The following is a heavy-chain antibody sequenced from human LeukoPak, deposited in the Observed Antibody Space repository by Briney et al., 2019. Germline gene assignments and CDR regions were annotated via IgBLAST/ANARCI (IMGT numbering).Heavy chain of an antibody. Sequence: PSETLSLTCTVSGGSISSSSYYWGWIRQPPGKGLKWIGSIYYSGSTYYNPSLKSRVTISVDTSKNQFSLKLSSVTAADTAVYYCASVDISMDVWGKGTTVTVSS. J-gene: IGHJ6*04. CDR1: GGSISSSSYY. V-gene: IGHV4-39*01. CDR2: IYYSGST. D-gene: IGHD2-2*03. CDR3: ASVDISMDV.